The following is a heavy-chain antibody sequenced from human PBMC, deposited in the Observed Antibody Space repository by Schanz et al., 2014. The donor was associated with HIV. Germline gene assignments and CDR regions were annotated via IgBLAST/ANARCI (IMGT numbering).Heavy chain of an antibody. CDR1: GFTFSDYY. V-gene: IGHV3-11*04. D-gene: IGHD1-20*01. J-gene: IGHJ6*02. CDR3: ARGEAITSYYHYYGMDV. Sequence: QVQLVESGGGLVKPGGSLRLSCAASGFTFSDYYMSWIRQAPGKGLEWVSYISGSGNTIYYADSVKGRFTISRDNAKNSLYLQMNSLRAEDTAVYYCARGEAITSYYHYYGMDVWGQGTTVTVSS. CDR2: ISGSGNTI.